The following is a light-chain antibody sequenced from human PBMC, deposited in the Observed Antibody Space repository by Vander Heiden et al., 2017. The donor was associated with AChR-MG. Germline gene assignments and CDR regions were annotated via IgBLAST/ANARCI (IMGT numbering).Light chain of an antibody. Sequence: DPVTITCRASQSISSYLNWYQQKPGKAPKLLIYAASSLQSGVPSRFSGSGYGTDFTLTISSLQPEDFAPYYCQQTDSTPPYTFGQRTKLDIK. CDR1: QSISSY. CDR2: AAS. V-gene: IGKV1-39*01. J-gene: IGKJ2*01. CDR3: QQTDSTPPYT.